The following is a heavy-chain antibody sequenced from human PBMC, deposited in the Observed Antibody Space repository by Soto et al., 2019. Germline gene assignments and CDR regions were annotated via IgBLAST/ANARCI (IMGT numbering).Heavy chain of an antibody. D-gene: IGHD3-22*01. CDR3: ARHGYYYDSTGYYYFV. Sequence: PSETLSLTCTVSGGSVSSTNHYWGWIRQPPGKGLEWIGDIYYSGMTRYNPSLKSRVTISVDTSKDQFSLKLTSVTAADTAVHYCARHGYYYDSTGYYYFVWGQGTQVTVSS. V-gene: IGHV4-39*01. CDR2: IYYSGMT. J-gene: IGHJ4*02. CDR1: GGSVSSTNHY.